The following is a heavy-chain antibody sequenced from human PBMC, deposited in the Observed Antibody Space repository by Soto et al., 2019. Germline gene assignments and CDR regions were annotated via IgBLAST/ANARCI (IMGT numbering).Heavy chain of an antibody. CDR3: ARDGAVAGDSNFDY. CDR1: GYTFTSFA. CDR2: LNAGNGNI. D-gene: IGHD6-19*01. V-gene: IGHV1-3*01. J-gene: IGHJ4*02. Sequence: QVHLAQSGAEVKKPGASVKVSCKASGYTFTSFAIHWVRQAPGQGLEWMGWLNAGNGNIKHSQKFQHRVTITRDTSASTAYMELSSLRFEDTAVYYCARDGAVAGDSNFDYWGQGTLVTVSS.